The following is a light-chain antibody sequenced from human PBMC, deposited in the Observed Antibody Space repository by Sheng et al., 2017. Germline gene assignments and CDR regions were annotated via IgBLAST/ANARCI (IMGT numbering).Light chain of an antibody. CDR1: QSVSTN. Sequence: EIVMTQSPATLSVSPGEGATLSCRASQSVSTNLAWYQQKPGQAPRLLIYDVSTRATGIPARFSGSGSGTDFTLTISRLEPEDFAVYYCQHYGSSPRTFGQGTKVEIK. J-gene: IGKJ1*01. V-gene: IGKV3-15*01. CDR2: DVS. CDR3: QHYGSSPRT.